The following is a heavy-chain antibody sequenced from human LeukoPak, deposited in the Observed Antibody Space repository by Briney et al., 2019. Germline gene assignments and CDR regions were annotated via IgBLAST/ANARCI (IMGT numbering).Heavy chain of an antibody. CDR3: AKDRAAYYYDSSGYYHAFDI. CDR2: IWYDGSNK. Sequence: GGSLRLSCAASGFTFSSYWMNWARQAPGKGLEWVAVIWYDGSNKYYADSVKGRFTISRDNSKNTLYLQMNSLRAEDTAVYYCAKDRAAYYYDSSGYYHAFDIWGQGTMVTVSS. J-gene: IGHJ3*02. V-gene: IGHV3-33*06. CDR1: GFTFSSYW. D-gene: IGHD3-22*01.